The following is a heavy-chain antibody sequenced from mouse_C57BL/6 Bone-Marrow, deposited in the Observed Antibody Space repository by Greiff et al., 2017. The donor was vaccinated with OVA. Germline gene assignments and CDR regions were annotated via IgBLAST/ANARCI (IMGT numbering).Heavy chain of an antibody. V-gene: IGHV1-81*01. Sequence: QVQLQQSGAELARPGASVKLSCKASGYTFTSYGISWVKQRTGQGLEWIGEIYPRSGNTYYNEKFKGKATLTADKSSSTAYMELRSLTSEDSAVYFCARGGYDYGYFDVGGTGTTVTVSS. D-gene: IGHD2-3*01. CDR3: ARGGYDYGYFDV. J-gene: IGHJ1*03. CDR2: IYPRSGNT. CDR1: GYTFTSYG.